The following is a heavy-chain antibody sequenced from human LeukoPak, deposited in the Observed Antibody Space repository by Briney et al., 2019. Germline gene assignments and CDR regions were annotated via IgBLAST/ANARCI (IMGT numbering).Heavy chain of an antibody. CDR3: ARAGTYSSSWYDY. CDR1: GFTFSSYS. J-gene: IGHJ4*02. V-gene: IGHV3-21*01. D-gene: IGHD6-13*01. Sequence: GGSLRLSCAAPGFTFSSYSMNWVRQAPGKGLEWVSSISSSSSYIYYADSVKGRFTISRDNAKNSLYLQMNSLRAEDTAVYYCARAGTYSSSWYDYWGQGTLVTVSS. CDR2: ISSSSSYI.